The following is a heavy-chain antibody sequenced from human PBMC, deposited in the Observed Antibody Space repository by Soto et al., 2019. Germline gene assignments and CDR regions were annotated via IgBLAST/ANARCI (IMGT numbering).Heavy chain of an antibody. J-gene: IGHJ6*02. CDR1: RYTFTDYY. CDR3: ARDRYYYGSGTYYNGLDV. CDR2: INPSGGST. Sequence: QVQLVQSGAEVKKPGASVKVSCQTSRYTFTDYYMHWVRQAPGQGLEWMGIINPSGGSTTYAQQFQDRVTMTRDTSTSTVYMEVHSLRSEDTAVYYCARDRYYYGSGTYYNGLDVWGQGTTVTVSS. D-gene: IGHD3-10*01. V-gene: IGHV1-46*01.